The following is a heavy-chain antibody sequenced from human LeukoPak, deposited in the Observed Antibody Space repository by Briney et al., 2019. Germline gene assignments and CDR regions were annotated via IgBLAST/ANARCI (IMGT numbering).Heavy chain of an antibody. CDR1: GFTFSSFA. D-gene: IGHD3-16*01. J-gene: IGHJ4*02. CDR3: AKDYAVGSIDY. V-gene: IGHV3-23*01. CDR2: VSTSGVGT. Sequence: GGSLRLSCAASGFTFSSFAMSWIRQAPGKGLEWVSSVSTSGVGTHYADSVRGRFTISRDNSKNTVFLQMNSLRAEDSAVYYCAKDYAVGSIDYWGQGTLVTVSS.